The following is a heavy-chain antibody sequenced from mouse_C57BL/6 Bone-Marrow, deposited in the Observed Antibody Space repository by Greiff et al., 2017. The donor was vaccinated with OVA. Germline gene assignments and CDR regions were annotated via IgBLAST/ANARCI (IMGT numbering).Heavy chain of an antibody. CDR2: INPGSGGT. D-gene: IGHD1-1*01. CDR3: AKDRITTVVATRFAY. CDR1: GYAFTNYL. J-gene: IGHJ3*01. V-gene: IGHV1-54*01. Sequence: VKLMESGAELVRPGTSVKVSCKASGYAFTNYLIEWVKQRPGQGLEWIGVINPGSGGTNYNEKFKGKATLTADKSSSTAYMQLSSLTSEDSAVYFCAKDRITTVVATRFAYWGQGTLVTVSA.